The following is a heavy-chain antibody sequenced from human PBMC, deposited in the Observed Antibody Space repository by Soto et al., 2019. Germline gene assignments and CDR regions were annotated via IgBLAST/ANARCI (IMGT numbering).Heavy chain of an antibody. D-gene: IGHD3-3*01. V-gene: IGHV4-30-2*01. CDR3: ARVPGDFWSGYYSWFDP. CDR1: GGSISSGGYS. CDR2: IYHSGST. J-gene: IGHJ5*02. Sequence: SETLSLTSAFSGGSISSGGYSRSWIRQPPGKGLEWIGYIYHSGSTYYNPSLKSRVTISVDRSKNQFSLKMSSVTAADTAVYYCARVPGDFWSGYYSWFDPWGQGTLVTVSS.